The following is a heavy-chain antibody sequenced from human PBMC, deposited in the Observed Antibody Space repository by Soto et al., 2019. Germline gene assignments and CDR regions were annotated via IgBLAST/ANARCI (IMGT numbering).Heavy chain of an antibody. D-gene: IGHD2-8*01. CDR1: GGSISSSSYY. J-gene: IGHJ4*02. Sequence: SETLSLTCTVSGGSISSSSYYWGWIRQPPGKGLEWIGSIYYSGSTYYNPSLKSRVTISVDTSKNQFSLKLSSVTAADTAVYYCARAVLMVYAIEGFDYWGQGTLVTVSS. CDR2: IYYSGST. V-gene: IGHV4-39*01. CDR3: ARAVLMVYAIEGFDY.